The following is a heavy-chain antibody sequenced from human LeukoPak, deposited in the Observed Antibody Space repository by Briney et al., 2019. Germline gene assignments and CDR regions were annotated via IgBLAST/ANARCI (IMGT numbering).Heavy chain of an antibody. CDR2: IYYSGST. V-gene: IGHV4-31*03. CDR3: ARENDYGSNDY. D-gene: IGHD4-17*01. J-gene: IGHJ4*02. CDR1: GGSISSGGYY. Sequence: NPSQTLSLTCTVSGGSISSGGYYWSWIRQHPGKGLEWIGYIYYSGSTYYNPSLKSRVTISVDASKNQFSLKLSSVTAADTAVYYCARENDYGSNDYWGQGTLVTVSS.